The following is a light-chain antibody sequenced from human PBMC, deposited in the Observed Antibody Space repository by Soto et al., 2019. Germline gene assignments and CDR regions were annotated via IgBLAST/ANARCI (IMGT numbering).Light chain of an antibody. CDR1: QSVSSN. Sequence: EIVLTQSPSTLSLSPGERATLSCRASQSVSSNLAWYRQTPGQAPRLLIYGASTRATDTPARFSGSGSGTDFTLTISRVEPADFAVYYCQQYGSSFATFGQGTQVE. CDR2: GAS. V-gene: IGKV3-20*01. CDR3: QQYGSSFAT. J-gene: IGKJ1*01.